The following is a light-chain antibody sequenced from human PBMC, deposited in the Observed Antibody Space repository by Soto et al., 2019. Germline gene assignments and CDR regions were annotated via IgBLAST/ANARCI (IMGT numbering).Light chain of an antibody. CDR3: QKYNNWPRT. CDR1: QSVSSN. Sequence: EIVMTQSPATLSVSPGERATLSCRASQSVSSNLAWYQQKPGQAPRLLIYGASTSATGIPARFSGSGSGTEFTLTISSLQSEDFAVYYCQKYNNWPRTFGQGTKVEIK. CDR2: GAS. V-gene: IGKV3-15*01. J-gene: IGKJ1*01.